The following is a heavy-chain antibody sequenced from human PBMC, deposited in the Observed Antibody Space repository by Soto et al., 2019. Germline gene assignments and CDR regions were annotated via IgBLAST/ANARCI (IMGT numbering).Heavy chain of an antibody. Sequence: QVQLVQSGAEVKKPGSSVKVSCKASGGTFSSYAISWVRQAPGQGLEWMGGIIPIFGTANYAQKFQGRVTITADDSTSTAYLELSSLRSEDTAVYYCAVYSSSPTTGVDYYYYYGMDVWGQGTTVTVSS. CDR3: AVYSSSPTTGVDYYYYYGMDV. CDR1: GGTFSSYA. D-gene: IGHD6-6*01. CDR2: IIPIFGTA. V-gene: IGHV1-69*01. J-gene: IGHJ6*02.